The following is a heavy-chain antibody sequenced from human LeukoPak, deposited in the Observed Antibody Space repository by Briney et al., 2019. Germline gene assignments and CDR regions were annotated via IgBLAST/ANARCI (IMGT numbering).Heavy chain of an antibody. CDR1: GYSISSGYY. D-gene: IGHD6-19*01. CDR2: IYHSGST. V-gene: IGHV4-38-2*01. J-gene: IGHJ4*02. CDR3: ARRTAVAGIDY. Sequence: SETLSLTCAVSGYSISSGYYWGWIRQPPGKGLEWIGSIYHSGSTYYNPSLKSRVTISVDTSKNQFSLKLSSVTAADTAEYYCARRTAVAGIDYWGQGTLVTVSS.